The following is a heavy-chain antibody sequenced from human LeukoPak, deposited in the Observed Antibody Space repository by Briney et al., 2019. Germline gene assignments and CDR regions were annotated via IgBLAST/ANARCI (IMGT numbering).Heavy chain of an antibody. CDR2: IIPTFGTA. CDR1: GGTFSSYA. Sequence: SVKVSCKASGGTFSSYAISWVRQAPGQGLEWMGGIIPTFGTANYAQKFQGRVTITADESTSTAYMELSSLRSEDTAVYYCARDPHPDTAMVYWGQGTLVTVSS. D-gene: IGHD5-18*01. V-gene: IGHV1-69*13. J-gene: IGHJ4*02. CDR3: ARDPHPDTAMVY.